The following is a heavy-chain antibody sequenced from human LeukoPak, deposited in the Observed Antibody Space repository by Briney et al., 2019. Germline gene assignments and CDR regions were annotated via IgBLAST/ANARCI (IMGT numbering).Heavy chain of an antibody. D-gene: IGHD6-13*01. CDR2: IDPNSGGT. CDR1: GYTFTGYY. V-gene: IGHV1-2*02. J-gene: IGHJ4*02. CDR3: TRDQDRGAADSLDY. Sequence: ASVKVSCKASGYTFTGYYMHWVRQAPGQGLEWMGWIDPNSGGTNYAEKFQGRVTMTRDTSTNIDYMELSRLRSDDTAVYYCTRDQDRGAADSLDYWGQGTLVTVSS.